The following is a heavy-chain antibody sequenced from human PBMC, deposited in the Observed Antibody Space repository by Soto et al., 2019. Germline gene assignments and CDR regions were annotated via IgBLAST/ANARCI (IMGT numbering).Heavy chain of an antibody. CDR1: GHTFTSYY. CDR2: INPSGTT. D-gene: IGHD6-19*01. Sequence: QGQLVQSGAEVQKPGASVKISCKASGHTFTSYYMHWVRQAPGQGLEWVGIINPSGTTTYAQKFQGRVTMTTDTSTSTAYMELRSLRSDDTAVYYCARGIYSSGWYSFGDYWGQGTLVTVSS. CDR3: ARGIYSSGWYSFGDY. J-gene: IGHJ4*02. V-gene: IGHV1-46*01.